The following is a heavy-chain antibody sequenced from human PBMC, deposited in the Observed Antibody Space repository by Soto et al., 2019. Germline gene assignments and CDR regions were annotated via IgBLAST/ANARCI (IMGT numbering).Heavy chain of an antibody. Sequence: SLRLSCVASGFTFRSYTMNWVRQAPGKGLEWVSGIRGFSPYAFYADSVKGRFSISRDSSKNTLYLQMNSLRAEDTAVYYCAREGYNRFDSWGLGTLVTVSS. CDR3: AREGYNRFDS. CDR1: GFTFRSYT. D-gene: IGHD1-1*01. CDR2: IRGFSPYA. V-gene: IGHV3-21*01. J-gene: IGHJ4*02.